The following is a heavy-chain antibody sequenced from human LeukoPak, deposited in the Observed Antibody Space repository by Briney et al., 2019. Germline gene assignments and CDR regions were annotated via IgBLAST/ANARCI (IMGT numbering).Heavy chain of an antibody. CDR2: INHSGST. Sequence: SETLSLTCAVYGGSFSGYYWSWIRQPPGKGLEWIGEINHSGSTNYNPSLKSRVTISVDTSKNQFSLKLSSVTAADTAVYYCARPAWAAGTNDYWGQGTLVTVSS. V-gene: IGHV4-34*01. CDR3: ARPAWAAGTNDY. D-gene: IGHD1-7*01. J-gene: IGHJ4*02. CDR1: GGSFSGYY.